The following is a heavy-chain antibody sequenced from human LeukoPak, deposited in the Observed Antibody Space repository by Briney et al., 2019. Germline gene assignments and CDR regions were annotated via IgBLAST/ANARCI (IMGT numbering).Heavy chain of an antibody. D-gene: IGHD3-3*01. V-gene: IGHV4-38-2*02. J-gene: IGHJ5*02. CDR1: NYSISSGYY. Sequence: KPSETLSLTYTVSNYSISSGYYWGWIRQPPGKGLAWIGSIDHSGSTYYNPSLKSRVTISVDTSKNQFSLKLSSVTAADTAVYYCATGVVIGLRDWFDPWGQGTLVTVSS. CDR2: IDHSGST. CDR3: ATGVVIGLRDWFDP.